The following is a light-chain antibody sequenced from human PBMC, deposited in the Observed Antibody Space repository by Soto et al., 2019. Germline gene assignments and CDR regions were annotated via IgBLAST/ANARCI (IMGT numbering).Light chain of an antibody. CDR1: SSNIGSNT. J-gene: IGLJ1*01. CDR3: AAWDDSLNGYV. CDR2: SNN. V-gene: IGLV1-44*01. Sequence: QSVLTQPPSASGTPGQRVTISCSGSSSNIGSNTVDCYQQLPGTAPKLLIYSNNQRPSGVPDRFSSSESGTSASLAISGLQCEDETDYCCAAWDDSLNGYVFGTGTKVTVL.